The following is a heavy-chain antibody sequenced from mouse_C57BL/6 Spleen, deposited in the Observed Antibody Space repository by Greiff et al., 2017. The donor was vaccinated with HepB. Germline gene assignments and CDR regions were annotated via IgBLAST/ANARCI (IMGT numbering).Heavy chain of an antibody. V-gene: IGHV1-52*01. D-gene: IGHD1-1*02. CDR2: IDPSDSET. CDR3: ARQVLSYAMDY. Sequence: QVQLKQPGAELVRPGSSVKLSCKASGYTFTSYWMHWVKQRPIQGLEWIGNIDPSDSETHYNQKFKDKATLTVDKSSSTAYMQLSSLTSEDSAVYYYARQVLSYAMDYWGQGTSVTVSS. CDR1: GYTFTSYW. J-gene: IGHJ4*01.